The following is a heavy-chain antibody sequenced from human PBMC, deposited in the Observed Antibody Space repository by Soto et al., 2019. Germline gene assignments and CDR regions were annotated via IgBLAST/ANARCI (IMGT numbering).Heavy chain of an antibody. V-gene: IGHV4-39*01. J-gene: IGHJ6*03. CDR3: ARHQSSSWGLYYYYMDV. CDR1: GGSISSSSYY. CDR2: IYYSGST. D-gene: IGHD6-13*01. Sequence: SETLSLTCTVSGGSISSSSYYWGWIRQPPGKGLEWIGSIYYSGSTYYNPSLKSRVTISVDTSKNQFSLKLSSVTAADTAVYYCARHQSSSWGLYYYYMDVWGKGTTVTVSS.